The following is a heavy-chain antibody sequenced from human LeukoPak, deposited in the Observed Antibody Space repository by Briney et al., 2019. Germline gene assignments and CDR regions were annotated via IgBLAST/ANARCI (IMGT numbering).Heavy chain of an antibody. D-gene: IGHD3-10*01. CDR2: IYDSGST. Sequence: SETLSLTCTVSGGSISSSSYYWSWIRQPPGKGLEWIGYIYDSGSTNYNPSLKSRVTISVDTSKNQFSLKLSSVTAADTAVYYCARGRDYYGSGSYYRAYYYYYMDVWGKGTTVTVSS. V-gene: IGHV4-61*01. CDR3: ARGRDYYGSGSYYRAYYYYYMDV. CDR1: GGSISSSSYY. J-gene: IGHJ6*03.